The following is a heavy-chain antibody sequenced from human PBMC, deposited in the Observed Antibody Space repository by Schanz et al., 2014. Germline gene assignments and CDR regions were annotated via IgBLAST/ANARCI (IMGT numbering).Heavy chain of an antibody. D-gene: IGHD1-26*01. Sequence: QVQLQESGPGLVKPSETLSLTCTVSGVSIGGYYWSWIRQPPGKGLEWIGYIFFSGSTTYNPSFTSRVTISVDMSKTQCALNRISVTAADTAVYYCARLGVGDKAYYYYGTDVWGQGTTVLVSS. J-gene: IGHJ6*02. CDR1: GVSIGGYY. CDR3: ARLGVGDKAYYYYGTDV. CDR2: IFFSGST. V-gene: IGHV4-59*08.